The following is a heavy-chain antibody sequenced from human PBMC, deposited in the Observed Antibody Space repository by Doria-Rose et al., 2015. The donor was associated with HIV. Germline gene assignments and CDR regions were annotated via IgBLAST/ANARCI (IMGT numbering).Heavy chain of an antibody. V-gene: IGHV2-26*01. Sequence: QVTLKESGPVLVKPTETLTLTCTVSGVSLSSPGMGVSWIRQPPGKALEWLANIFSDDERSYKTSLKSRLTMSRSTSKSQVVLTMTDMDPEDTATYYCARIKSSRWYHKYYFDFWGQGTLVIVSA. D-gene: IGHD6-13*01. CDR1: GVSLSSPGMG. J-gene: IGHJ4*02. CDR2: IFSDDER. CDR3: ARIKSSRWYHKYYFDF.